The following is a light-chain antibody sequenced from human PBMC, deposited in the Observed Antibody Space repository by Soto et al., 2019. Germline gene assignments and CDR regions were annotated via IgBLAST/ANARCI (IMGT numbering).Light chain of an antibody. CDR1: ESIDSW. CDR2: KAS. J-gene: IGKJ1*01. CDR3: QQYNSYRA. V-gene: IGKV1-5*03. Sequence: DIQMTQSPSTLSASVGDRVTITCRASESIDSWLAWHQQKPGRAPKLLISKASSLESGVPSRFSGSGFGTEFTLTISSLQPDDFATYYCQQYNSYRAFGQGTK.